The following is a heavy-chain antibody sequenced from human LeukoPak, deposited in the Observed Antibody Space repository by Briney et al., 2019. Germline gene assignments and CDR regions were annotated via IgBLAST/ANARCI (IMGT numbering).Heavy chain of an antibody. CDR2: IYSGGNT. Sequence: GGSLRLSCAASGVSVSRNYRSWVRQAPGKGLEWVSHIYSGGNTYHAASVKGRFTISRDNAKNALYLQMKSLKAEDTAVYFCARDLRGRCYFYPFDYWGQGTLVTVSS. J-gene: IGHJ4*02. CDR3: ARDLRGRCYFYPFDY. D-gene: IGHD2-15*01. CDR1: GVSVSRNY. V-gene: IGHV3-53*01.